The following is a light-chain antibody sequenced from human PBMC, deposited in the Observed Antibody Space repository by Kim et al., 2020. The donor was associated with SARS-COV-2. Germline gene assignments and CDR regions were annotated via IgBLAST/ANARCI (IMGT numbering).Light chain of an antibody. V-gene: IGKV3-20*01. Sequence: LPPGDRATLSCRASPRVSNDYISWYQQRAGQAPRLLMYGTSNRATGIPDRFGGSGSGTDFSLTISRLEPEDFAVYYCLESGSLFTFGPGTKVDIK. CDR1: PRVSNDY. J-gene: IGKJ3*01. CDR3: LESGSLFT. CDR2: GTS.